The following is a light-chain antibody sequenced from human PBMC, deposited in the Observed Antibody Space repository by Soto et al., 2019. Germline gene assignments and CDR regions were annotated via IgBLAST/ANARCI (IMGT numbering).Light chain of an antibody. CDR3: QQYDYMPYT. CDR2: DAS. CDR1: EDITNY. V-gene: IGKV1-33*01. J-gene: IGKJ2*01. Sequence: DVQMTQSPSSLSASVGDRITITCQASEDITNYVHWYQQKPGKAPKLLIYDASNLETGVPSRFSGSGSGTDFSFTISSLQPEDIATYYCQQYDYMPYTFGQGTKLEIK.